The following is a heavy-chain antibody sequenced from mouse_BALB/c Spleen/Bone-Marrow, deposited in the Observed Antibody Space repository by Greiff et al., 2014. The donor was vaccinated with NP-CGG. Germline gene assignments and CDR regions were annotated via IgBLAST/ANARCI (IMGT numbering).Heavy chain of an antibody. V-gene: IGHV5-12*01. CDR3: ARQGAYSYFDY. CDR1: GFTFSDYY. Sequence: PGGGLVQPGGSLKLSCAPSGFTFSDYYMYWVRQTPEKRLEWVAYISNGGGSTYYPDTVKGRFTISRDNAKNTLYLQMSRLKSEDTAMYYCARQGAYSYFDYWGQGTTLTVSS. D-gene: IGHD2-10*01. CDR2: ISNGGGST. J-gene: IGHJ2*01.